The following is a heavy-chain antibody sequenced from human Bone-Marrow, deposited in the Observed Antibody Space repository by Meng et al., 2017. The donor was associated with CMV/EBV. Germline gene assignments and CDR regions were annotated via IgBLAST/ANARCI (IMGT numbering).Heavy chain of an antibody. D-gene: IGHD2-2*02. Sequence: SETLSLTCTVSGGSISSSNYYWGWIRQPPGKGLEWIGSIYYSGSTYCNPSLKSRVTISVDTSKNQFSLKLSSVTAADTAVYYCARTLIVVVPAAIREVDYYGMDVWGQGTTVTVSS. V-gene: IGHV4-39*07. CDR2: IYYSGST. CDR1: GGSISSSNYY. CDR3: ARTLIVVVPAAIREVDYYGMDV. J-gene: IGHJ6*02.